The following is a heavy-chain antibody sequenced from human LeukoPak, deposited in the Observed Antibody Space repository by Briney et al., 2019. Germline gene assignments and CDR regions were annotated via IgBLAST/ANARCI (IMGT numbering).Heavy chain of an antibody. CDR1: GFTFSSYW. CDR2: IKQDGSEK. J-gene: IGHJ4*02. V-gene: IGHV3-7*01. Sequence: PGGSLRLSCAASGFTFSSYWMSWVRQAPGKGLEWVANIKQDGSEKYYVDSVKGRFTISRDNAKNSLYLQMNSLRAEDTAVYYCAKAPLGDPFYFDYWGQGTPVTVSS. D-gene: IGHD3-16*01. CDR3: AKAPLGDPFYFDY.